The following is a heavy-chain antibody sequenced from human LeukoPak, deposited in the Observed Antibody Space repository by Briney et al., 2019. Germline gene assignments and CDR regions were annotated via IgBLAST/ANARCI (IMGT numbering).Heavy chain of an antibody. V-gene: IGHV3-30*18. CDR3: AKDLVVVL. D-gene: IGHD3-22*01. Sequence: GGSLRLSCAAPGFTFSSYGMHWVRQAPGKGLEWVAVISYDGSNKYYADSVKGRFTISRDNSKNTLYLQMNSLRAEDTAVYYCAKDLVVVLWGQGTLVTVSS. CDR1: GFTFSSYG. CDR2: ISYDGSNK. J-gene: IGHJ4*02.